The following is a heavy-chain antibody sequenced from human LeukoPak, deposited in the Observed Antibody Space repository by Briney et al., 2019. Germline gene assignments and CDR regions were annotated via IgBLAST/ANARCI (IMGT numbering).Heavy chain of an antibody. J-gene: IGHJ4*02. Sequence: ASVKVSCKASGGTFSSYTISWMRQAPGQGLEWMGRIIPILGIANYAQKFQGRVTITADKSTSTAYMELSSLRSEDTAVYYCACIAVAGPSDYWGQGTLVTVSS. CDR3: ACIAVAGPSDY. CDR1: GGTFSSYT. CDR2: IIPILGIA. V-gene: IGHV1-69*02. D-gene: IGHD6-19*01.